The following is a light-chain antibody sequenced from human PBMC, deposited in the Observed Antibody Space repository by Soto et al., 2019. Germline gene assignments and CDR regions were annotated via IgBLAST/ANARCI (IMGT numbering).Light chain of an antibody. V-gene: IGKV1-27*01. CDR1: QALGVY. Sequence: DIQVTQSPSSLSASLGDRFPITCRANQALGVYLAWFQQQPGKVSKLLIYAASALQSGVPSGFSGSGSGTDFTFTISSLQPEDIAPYYCQKYNSAPLTFGGGTKVQI. J-gene: IGKJ4*01. CDR3: QKYNSAPLT. CDR2: AAS.